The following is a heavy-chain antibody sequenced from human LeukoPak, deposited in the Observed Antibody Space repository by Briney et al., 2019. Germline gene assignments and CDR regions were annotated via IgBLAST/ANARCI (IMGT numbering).Heavy chain of an antibody. D-gene: IGHD1-26*01. CDR3: ARDSGSGSNDY. CDR2: ISAGNGNT. V-gene: IGHV1-3*01. CDR1: GYTFTRFP. J-gene: IGHJ4*02. Sequence: ASVKVSCKASGYTFTRFPIHWARQAPGQRLEWMGWISAGNGNTKYSQNFQGRVTFISNTSATTALMELSSLRSEDAAVYYCARDSGSGSNDYWGQGTLVTVSS.